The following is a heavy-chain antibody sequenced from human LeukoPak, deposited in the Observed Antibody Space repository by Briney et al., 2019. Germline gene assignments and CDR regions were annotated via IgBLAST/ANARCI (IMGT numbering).Heavy chain of an antibody. D-gene: IGHD3-22*01. CDR3: ARDSGIYDSSGYYGLSYYGMDV. CDR2: ISGSGGST. CDR1: GFTFASYA. J-gene: IGHJ6*02. Sequence: GGSLRLSCAASGFTFASYAMTWVRQAPGKGLEWFSAISGSGGSTYYADSVKGRFTISRDNYKNALYLQMNSLRAEDTAVYYCARDSGIYDSSGYYGLSYYGMDVWGQGTTVTVSS. V-gene: IGHV3-23*01.